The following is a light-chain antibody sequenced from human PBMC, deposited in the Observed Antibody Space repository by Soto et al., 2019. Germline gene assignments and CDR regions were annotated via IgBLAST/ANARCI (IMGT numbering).Light chain of an antibody. CDR2: GAS. CDR1: QSVSSSY. V-gene: IGKV3-20*01. J-gene: IGKJ4*01. CDR3: QQYGSSPLLT. Sequence: EIVLPQSPGTLSLSPGERATVSCRAIQSVSSSYLAWYQQKPGQAPRLLSYGASSRATGIPDRFSGSGSGTDFTLTISRLEPEDFAVYYCQQYGSSPLLTFGGGTKVGI.